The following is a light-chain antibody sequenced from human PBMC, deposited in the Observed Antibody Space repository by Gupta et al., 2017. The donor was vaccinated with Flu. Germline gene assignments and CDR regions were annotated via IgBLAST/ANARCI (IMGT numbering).Light chain of an antibody. Sequence: SITISCTGTSSDVGSYNLVSWYQQHAGKAHKLMIYEGSKRPSGVSNRFSGSKSGNTASLTISGLQAEDEADYYCCSYAGSSTVVFGGGTKLTVL. J-gene: IGLJ2*01. CDR1: SSDVGSYNL. CDR3: CSYAGSSTVV. V-gene: IGLV2-23*01. CDR2: EGS.